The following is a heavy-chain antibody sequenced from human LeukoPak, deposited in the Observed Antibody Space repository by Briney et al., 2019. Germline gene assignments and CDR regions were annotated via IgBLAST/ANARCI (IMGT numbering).Heavy chain of an antibody. CDR1: GFTFSSYS. Sequence: GGSLRLSCEASGFTFSSYSMNWVRQAPGKGLEWVSGISWNSGSIGYADSVKGRFTISRDNAKNSLYLQMNSLRAEDTALYYCAKDSSGAYDSSGYYSPQENYFDYWGQGTLVTVSS. CDR2: ISWNSGSI. D-gene: IGHD3-22*01. CDR3: AKDSSGAYDSSGYYSPQENYFDY. J-gene: IGHJ4*02. V-gene: IGHV3-9*01.